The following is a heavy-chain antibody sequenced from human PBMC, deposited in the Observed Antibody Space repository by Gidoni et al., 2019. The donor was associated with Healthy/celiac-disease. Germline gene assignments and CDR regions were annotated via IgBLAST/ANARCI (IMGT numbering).Heavy chain of an antibody. CDR1: GGSISSGDYY. V-gene: IGHV4-30-4*01. Sequence: QVQLQESGPGLVKPSQTLSLTCTVSGGSISSGDYYWSWIRQPPGKGLEWIGYIYYSGSTYYNPSLKSRVTISVDTSKNQFSLKLSSVTAADTAVYYCARDGGAYCGGDCYSNWFDPWGQGTLVTVSS. CDR3: ARDGGAYCGGDCYSNWFDP. J-gene: IGHJ5*02. CDR2: IYYSGST. D-gene: IGHD2-21*01.